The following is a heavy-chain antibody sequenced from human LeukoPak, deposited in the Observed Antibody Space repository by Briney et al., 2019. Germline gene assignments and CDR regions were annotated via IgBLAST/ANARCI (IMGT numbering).Heavy chain of an antibody. CDR3: ARGLGYRDFFPKDY. Sequence: GGSLRLSCAASGFTFNTYGMSWVRLAPGKGLDWVSAISGSGDYAYYAASVKGGFTISRDNFKNTLSLQMNSLRAEDTALYYCARGLGYRDFFPKDYWGQGTLVTVSS. CDR1: GFTFNTYG. CDR2: ISGSGDYA. D-gene: IGHD4-17*01. J-gene: IGHJ4*02. V-gene: IGHV3-23*01.